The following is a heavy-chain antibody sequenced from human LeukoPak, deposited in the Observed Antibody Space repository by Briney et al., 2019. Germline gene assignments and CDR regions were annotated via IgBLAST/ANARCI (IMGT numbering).Heavy chain of an antibody. CDR3: AKDRVDYYYDSSGYYSHFDY. Sequence: GGSLRLSCAASGFTFSSYGMHWVRQAPGKGLEWVAVISYDGSNKYYADSVKGRFTISRDNSKNTLYLQMNSLRAEDTAVYYCAKDRVDYYYDSSGYYSHFDYWGQGTLVTVSS. V-gene: IGHV3-30*18. CDR1: GFTFSSYG. J-gene: IGHJ4*02. D-gene: IGHD3-22*01. CDR2: ISYDGSNK.